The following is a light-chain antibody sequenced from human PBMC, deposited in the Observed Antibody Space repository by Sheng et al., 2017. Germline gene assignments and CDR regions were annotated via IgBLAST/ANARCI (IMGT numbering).Light chain of an antibody. V-gene: IGKV3-15*01. Sequence: TQSPATLSVSPGERATLSCRASQSVSGNLAWYQQKPGLAPRLLIYSASTRDTGIPARFSGSGSGTEFTLTISSLQSEDFAIYYCQQYNNWPRTFGQGTKVEVK. CDR1: QSVSGN. CDR2: SAS. CDR3: QQYNNWPRT. J-gene: IGKJ1*01.